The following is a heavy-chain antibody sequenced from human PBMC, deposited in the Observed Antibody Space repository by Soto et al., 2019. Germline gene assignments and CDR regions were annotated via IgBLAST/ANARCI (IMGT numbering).Heavy chain of an antibody. Sequence: GGSLRLSCAASGFTFSSYAMSWVRQAPGKGLEWVSAISGSGGSTYYADSVKGRFTISRDNSKNTLYLQMNSLRAEDTAVYYCAKGNLVVVVVAAISGDYWGQGTLVTVSS. D-gene: IGHD2-15*01. CDR1: GFTFSSYA. J-gene: IGHJ4*02. CDR3: AKGNLVVVVVAAISGDY. CDR2: ISGSGGST. V-gene: IGHV3-23*01.